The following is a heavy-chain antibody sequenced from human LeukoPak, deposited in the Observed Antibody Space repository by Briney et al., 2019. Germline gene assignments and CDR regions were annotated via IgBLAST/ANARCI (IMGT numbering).Heavy chain of an antibody. J-gene: IGHJ4*02. D-gene: IGHD3-16*02. CDR2: ISDDGSNK. CDR3: AEDPLSL. CDR1: GFTFSSDG. Sequence: GGSLRLSCAASGFTFSSDGMHWVRQAPGKGLEWVAVISDDGSNKYYADSVKGRFTISRDNSKNTMYLQMNRLRVEDTAVYYCAEDPLSLWGQGTLVTVSS. V-gene: IGHV3-30*18.